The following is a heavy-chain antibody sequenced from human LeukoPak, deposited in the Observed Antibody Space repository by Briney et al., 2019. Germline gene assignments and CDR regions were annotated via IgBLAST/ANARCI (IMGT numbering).Heavy chain of an antibody. CDR1: GGSISSGSYY. Sequence: SETLSLTCTVSGGSISSGSYYWSWIRQPAGKGLEWIGRIYTSGSTNYNPSLKSRVTISTDTSKNQFSLKLSAVTAADTAVYYCTREGYSSPDYWGQGTLVTVSS. D-gene: IGHD5-18*01. CDR2: IYTSGST. J-gene: IGHJ4*02. V-gene: IGHV4-61*02. CDR3: TREGYSSPDY.